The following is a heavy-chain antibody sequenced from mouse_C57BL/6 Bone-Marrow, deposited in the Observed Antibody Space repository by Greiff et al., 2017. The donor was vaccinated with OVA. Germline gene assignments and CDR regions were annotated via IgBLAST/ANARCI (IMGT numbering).Heavy chain of an antibody. CDR1: GFTFSSYG. CDR2: ISSGGSYT. CDR3: ARHKLFYAMDY. Sequence: EVQLVESGGDLVKPGGSLKLSCAASGFTFSSYGMSWVRQTPDKRLEWVATISSGGSYTYYPDSVKGRFTISRDNAKNTLYLQMSSLKSEDSAMYYCARHKLFYAMDYWGQGTSVTVSS. V-gene: IGHV5-6*01. J-gene: IGHJ4*01.